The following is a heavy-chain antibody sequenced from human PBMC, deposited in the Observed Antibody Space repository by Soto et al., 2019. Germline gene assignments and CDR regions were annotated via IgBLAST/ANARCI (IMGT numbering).Heavy chain of an antibody. V-gene: IGHV4-34*01. CDR3: ARERRDGYNYYFDY. D-gene: IGHD1-1*01. CDR2: INHSGST. CDR1: GGSFSGYY. J-gene: IGHJ4*02. Sequence: SETLSLTCAVYGGSFSGYYWSWIRQPPGKGLEWIGEINHSGSTNYNPSLKSRVTISVDTPKNHFSLKLSSVTAADTAVYYCARERRDGYNYYFDYWGQGTLVTVSS.